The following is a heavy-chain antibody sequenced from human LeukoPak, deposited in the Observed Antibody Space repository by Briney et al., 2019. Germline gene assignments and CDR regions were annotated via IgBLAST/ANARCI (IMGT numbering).Heavy chain of an antibody. CDR3: AREISSGWTAIVRRRDAFDI. CDR2: IYSGGSA. J-gene: IGHJ3*02. CDR1: GFTVSSNY. D-gene: IGHD5-18*01. Sequence: GGSLRLSCAASGFTVSSNYMNWVRQAPGKGLEWVSVIYSGGSAYYADSMKGRFTISRDNSKNTLYLQMNSLRAEDTAVYYCAREISSGWTAIVRRRDAFDIWGQGTMVTVSS. V-gene: IGHV3-66*02.